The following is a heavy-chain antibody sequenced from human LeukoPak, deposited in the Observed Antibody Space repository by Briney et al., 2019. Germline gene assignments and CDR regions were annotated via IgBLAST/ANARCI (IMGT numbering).Heavy chain of an antibody. V-gene: IGHV1-69*13. CDR2: IIPIFGTA. CDR1: GGTFSSYA. Sequence: GASVTVSCKASGGTFSSYAISWVREAPVQVLEWMGGIIPIFGTANYAQKFQGRVTITADESTCTAYMELSSLRSEDTAVYYCARDGLLWFGEYSVSFAYWGQGTLVTVSS. D-gene: IGHD3-10*01. J-gene: IGHJ4*02. CDR3: ARDGLLWFGEYSVSFAY.